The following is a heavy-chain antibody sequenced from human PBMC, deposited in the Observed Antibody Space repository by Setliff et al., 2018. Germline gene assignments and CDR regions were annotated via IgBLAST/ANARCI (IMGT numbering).Heavy chain of an antibody. CDR1: GGSFNVYF. CDR3: ARHIWGAKMQLPHDVFDI. CDR2: ISHSGST. V-gene: IGHV4-34*01. D-gene: IGHD2-2*01. Sequence: PSETLSLTCAVYGGSFNVYFWSWIRQPPGKGLEWIGEISHSGSTNYNPSLKSRVTMSVDKSKNHLSLKLSSVTAADTAVYYCARHIWGAKMQLPHDVFDIWGQGTMVTVSS. J-gene: IGHJ3*02.